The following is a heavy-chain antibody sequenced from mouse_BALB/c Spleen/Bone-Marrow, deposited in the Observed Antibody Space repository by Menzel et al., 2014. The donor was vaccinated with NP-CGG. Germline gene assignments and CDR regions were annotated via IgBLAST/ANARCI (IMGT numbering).Heavy chain of an antibody. CDR2: IYPGSGSA. V-gene: IGHV1S22*01. Sequence: LQQPGSERVRPGASVKLSCKASGYTFTSYWMHWVKQRHGQGLEWIGDIYPGSGSANYDEKFESKGTLTVDTSSSTAYMHLSSLTSEDSAVYYCTRGFAYWGQGTLVTVSA. CDR1: GYTFTSYW. CDR3: TRGFAY. J-gene: IGHJ3*01.